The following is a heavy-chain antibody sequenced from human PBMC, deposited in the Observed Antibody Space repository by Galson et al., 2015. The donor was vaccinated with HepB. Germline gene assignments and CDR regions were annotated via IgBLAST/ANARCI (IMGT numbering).Heavy chain of an antibody. CDR2: IDWDDDK. D-gene: IGHD3-3*01. CDR3: AHGRLVGDFWSYSSSHAFDI. CDR1: GFSLSTSGMC. V-gene: IGHV2-70*01. J-gene: IGHJ3*02. Sequence: PALVKPTQTLTLTCTFSGFSLSTSGMCVSWIRQPPGKALEWLALIDWDDDKYYSTSLKTRLTISKDTSKNQVVLTMTNMDPVDTATYYCAHGRLVGDFWSYSSSHAFDIWGQGTMVTVSS.